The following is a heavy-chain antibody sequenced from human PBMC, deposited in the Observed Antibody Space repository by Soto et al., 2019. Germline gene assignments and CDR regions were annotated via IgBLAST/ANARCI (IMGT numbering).Heavy chain of an antibody. Sequence: SVKVSCKASGGTFSSYAISWVRQAPGQGLEWMGGIIPIFGTANYAQKFQGRVTITADESTSTAYMELSSLRSEDTAVYYCASYDIVVVPAAYDAFDIWGQGTMVTVSS. CDR3: ASYDIVVVPAAYDAFDI. V-gene: IGHV1-69*13. CDR2: IIPIFGTA. D-gene: IGHD2-2*01. J-gene: IGHJ3*02. CDR1: GGTFSSYA.